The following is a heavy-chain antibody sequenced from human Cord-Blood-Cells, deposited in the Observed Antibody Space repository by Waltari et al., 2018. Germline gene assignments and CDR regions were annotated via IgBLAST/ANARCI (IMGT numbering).Heavy chain of an antibody. D-gene: IGHD5-12*01. CDR3: ARGYRGYDYAFDI. CDR2: IYSGGST. Sequence: VQLVESGGGLIQPGGSLRLSCAASGFTVSSHYMSWVRQAPGKGLEWVAVIYSGGSTYYSDSVKGGFTISRDNSKKTLYLQMNSLRAEDTAVYYCARGYRGYDYAFDIWGQGTMVTVSS. V-gene: IGHV3-53*01. CDR1: GFTVSSHY. J-gene: IGHJ3*02.